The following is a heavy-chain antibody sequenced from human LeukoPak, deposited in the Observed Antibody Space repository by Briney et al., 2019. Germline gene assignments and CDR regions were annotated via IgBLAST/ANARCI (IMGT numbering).Heavy chain of an antibody. Sequence: SVKVSCKASGGTFGSNAISWVRQAPGQGLEWMGGIIPIFGTTNYAQKFQGRVTFTADRSTSIAYMELSSLRSEDTAVYYCARSGGAYYYYYYMDVWGQGTTVTISS. CDR1: GGTFGSNA. D-gene: IGHD2-21*01. CDR2: IIPIFGTT. CDR3: ARSGGAYYYYYYMDV. V-gene: IGHV1-69*06. J-gene: IGHJ6*03.